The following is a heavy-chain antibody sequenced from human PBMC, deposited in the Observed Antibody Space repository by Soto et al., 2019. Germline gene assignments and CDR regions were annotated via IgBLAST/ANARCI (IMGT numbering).Heavy chain of an antibody. Sequence: PSETLSLTCTVSGGSISSYYWSWIRQPPGKGLEWIGYIYYSGNTNYNPSLKSRVTISLDTSKNQFSLKLSSVTAADTAVYYCARHPGYYDILTGYSTYYFDYWGQGILVTVSS. J-gene: IGHJ4*02. CDR2: IYYSGNT. CDR3: ARHPGYYDILTGYSTYYFDY. CDR1: GGSISSYY. D-gene: IGHD3-9*01. V-gene: IGHV4-59*08.